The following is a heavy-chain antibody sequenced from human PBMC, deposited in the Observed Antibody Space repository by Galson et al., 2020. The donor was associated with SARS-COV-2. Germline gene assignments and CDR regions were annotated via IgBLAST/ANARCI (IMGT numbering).Heavy chain of an antibody. CDR3: ARDHYYGSGSYYNEPYNYYYGMDV. D-gene: IGHD3-10*01. V-gene: IGHV3-30*03. Sequence: QAGGSLRLSCAASGFTFSSYGMHWVRQAPGKGLEWVAVISYDGSNKYYADSVKGRFTISRDNSKNTLYLQMNSLRAEDTAVYYCARDHYYGSGSYYNEPYNYYYGMDVWGQGTTVTVSS. J-gene: IGHJ6*02. CDR1: GFTFSSYG. CDR2: ISYDGSNK.